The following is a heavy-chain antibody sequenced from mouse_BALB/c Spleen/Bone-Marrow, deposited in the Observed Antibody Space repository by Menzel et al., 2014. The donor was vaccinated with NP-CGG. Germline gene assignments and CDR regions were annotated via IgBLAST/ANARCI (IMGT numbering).Heavy chain of an antibody. CDR1: GFNIKDYY. J-gene: IGHJ3*01. D-gene: IGHD2-9*01. CDR3: TTYYGSRFTY. V-gene: IGHV14-4*02. CDR2: IDPENGNT. Sequence: VQLQQSGAELVRSGASVKLSCTASGFNIKDYYMHWVKQRPEQGLEWIGWIDPENGNTKYDPKFQGKATITADTSSNTAYLQLSSLPSEDTAVYYCTTYYGSRFTYWGQGTLVTVSA.